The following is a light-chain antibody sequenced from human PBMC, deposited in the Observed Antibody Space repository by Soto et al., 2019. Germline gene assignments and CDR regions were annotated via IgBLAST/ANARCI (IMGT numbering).Light chain of an antibody. CDR1: SNDVGRFNY. CDR2: DVT. J-gene: IGLJ1*01. Sequence: ALTQAPSASGSPGQSVTISCAGTSNDVGRFNYVSWYQHHPGKAPKLIIYDVTKRPSGVPDRFSGSKSGNTAYLTVSGLQAEDEADYFCSSFVHGTSYVFGTGTKVTVL. V-gene: IGLV2-8*01. CDR3: SSFVHGTSYV.